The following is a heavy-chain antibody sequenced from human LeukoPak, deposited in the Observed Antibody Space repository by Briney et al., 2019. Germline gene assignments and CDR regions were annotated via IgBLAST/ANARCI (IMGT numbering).Heavy chain of an antibody. J-gene: IGHJ4*02. Sequence: GGSLRLSWAASGFTFSNYGMSWVRQAPGKGLEWVSYISSTRSSISYADPVKGRFTISRDNAKNSLYLQMTSLRVEDTAIYYCVRGGAARPDYGGQGTMVTVSS. V-gene: IGHV3-48*01. D-gene: IGHD6-6*01. CDR1: GFTFSNYG. CDR2: ISSTRSSI. CDR3: VRGGAARPDY.